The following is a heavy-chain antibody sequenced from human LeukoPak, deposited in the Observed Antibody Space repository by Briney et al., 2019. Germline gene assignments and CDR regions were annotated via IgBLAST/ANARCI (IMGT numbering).Heavy chain of an antibody. V-gene: IGHV1-18*01. CDR3: ARDSSDFWLEGWFDP. CDR2: ISAYNGNT. CDR1: GYTFTSYG. Sequence: ASVKVSCKASGYTFTSYGISWVRQAPGQGLEWMGWISAYNGNTNYAQKLQGRVTMTTDTSTSTAYMELRSLRSDDTAVYYCARDSSDFWLEGWFDPWGQGTLVTVSS. D-gene: IGHD3-3*01. J-gene: IGHJ5*02.